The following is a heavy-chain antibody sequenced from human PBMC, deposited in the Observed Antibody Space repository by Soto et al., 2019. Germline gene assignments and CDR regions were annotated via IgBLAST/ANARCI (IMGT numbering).Heavy chain of an antibody. Sequence: GGSLRLSCAASGFTFSSYSMNWVRQAPGKGLEWVSYISSSSSTIYYADSVKGRFTISRDNAKNSLYLQMNSLRDEDTAVYYCARLGHDYGGPHSYYYYGMDVWGQGTTVTVSS. J-gene: IGHJ6*02. V-gene: IGHV3-48*02. CDR3: ARLGHDYGGPHSYYYYGMDV. CDR2: ISSSSSTI. D-gene: IGHD4-17*01. CDR1: GFTFSSYS.